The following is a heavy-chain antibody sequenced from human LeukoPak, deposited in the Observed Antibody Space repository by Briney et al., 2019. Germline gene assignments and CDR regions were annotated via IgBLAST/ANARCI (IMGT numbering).Heavy chain of an antibody. D-gene: IGHD6-19*01. V-gene: IGHV1-18*01. CDR3: ARDNSGWPYYYYYYYMDV. J-gene: IGHJ6*03. Sequence: GASVKVSCKASGYTFTSYAMHWVRQAPGQGLEWMGWISAYNGNTNYAQKLQGRVTMTTDTSTSTAYMELRSLRSDDTAVYYCARDNSGWPYYYYYYYMDVWGKGTTVTVSS. CDR1: GYTFTSYA. CDR2: ISAYNGNT.